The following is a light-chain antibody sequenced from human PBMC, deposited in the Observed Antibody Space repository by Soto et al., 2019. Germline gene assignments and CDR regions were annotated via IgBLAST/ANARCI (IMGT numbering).Light chain of an antibody. V-gene: IGLV2-8*01. CDR2: EVN. Sequence: QSALTQPPSASGSPGRSVTISCTGTSSDIGGYNYVSWYQQHPGKAPKLMIYEVNKRPSGVPDRFSGSKSGNTASLTVSGHQAEDEADYYCASHAGRKNIIFGGGTKLTVL. CDR1: SSDIGGYNY. CDR3: ASHAGRKNII. J-gene: IGLJ2*01.